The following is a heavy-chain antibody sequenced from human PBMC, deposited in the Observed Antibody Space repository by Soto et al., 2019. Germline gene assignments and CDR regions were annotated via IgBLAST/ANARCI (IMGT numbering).Heavy chain of an antibody. CDR2: IWYDGSNK. D-gene: IGHD3-10*01. J-gene: IGHJ6*02. CDR3: ARDTAGAIVRIYYGMDV. V-gene: IGHV3-33*01. CDR1: GFTFSSYG. Sequence: QVQLVESGGGVVQPGRSLRLSCAASGFTFSSYGMHWVRQAPGKGLEWVAVIWYDGSNKYYADSVKGRFTISRDNSKNTLYLQMNSLRAEDTAVYYCARDTAGAIVRIYYGMDVWGQGTTVTVSS.